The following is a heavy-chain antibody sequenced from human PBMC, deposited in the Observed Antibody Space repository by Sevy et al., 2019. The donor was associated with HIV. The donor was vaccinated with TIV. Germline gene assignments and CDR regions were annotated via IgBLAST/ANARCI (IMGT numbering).Heavy chain of an antibody. V-gene: IGHV3-23*01. Sequence: GGCLRLSCAASGFTFSSYAMSWVRQAPGKGLEWVSAISGSGGSTYYADSVKGRFTISRDNSKNTLYLQMNSLRAEDTAVYYCAKDLPPRTGYSSGWYSYDYWGQGTLVTVSS. J-gene: IGHJ4*02. CDR3: AKDLPPRTGYSSGWYSYDY. D-gene: IGHD6-19*01. CDR1: GFTFSSYA. CDR2: ISGSGGST.